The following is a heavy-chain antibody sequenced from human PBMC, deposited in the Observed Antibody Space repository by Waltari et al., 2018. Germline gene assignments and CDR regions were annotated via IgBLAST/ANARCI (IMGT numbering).Heavy chain of an antibody. D-gene: IGHD4-17*01. J-gene: IGHJ4*02. Sequence: QVQLVQSGAEVKKPGASVKVSCKASGYTFTSYYMHWVRQAPGQGLEWMGISNPSGGSTSYTQKFQVRVTMTRDTATSTVYMELSSLRSEDTAVYYCARDGYGDRTFDYWGQGTLVTVSS. CDR2: SNPSGGST. CDR3: ARDGYGDRTFDY. CDR1: GYTFTSYY. V-gene: IGHV1-46*01.